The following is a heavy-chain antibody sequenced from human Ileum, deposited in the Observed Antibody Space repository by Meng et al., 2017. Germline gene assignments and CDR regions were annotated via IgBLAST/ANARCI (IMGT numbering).Heavy chain of an antibody. CDR2: IIPIFDTA. Sequence: ARLVLCGAGGKKPGSAGKGSRKSSGGTFRSYAISWVGQAPGQGLEWMGGIIPIFDTANYAQKFQGRVTITTDESTSTAYMELSSLRSEDTAVYYCASLPGYYYDSSGYYPLFYWGQGTLVTVSS. J-gene: IGHJ4*02. D-gene: IGHD3-22*01. CDR3: ASLPGYYYDSSGYYPLFY. V-gene: IGHV1-69*01. CDR1: GGTFRSYA.